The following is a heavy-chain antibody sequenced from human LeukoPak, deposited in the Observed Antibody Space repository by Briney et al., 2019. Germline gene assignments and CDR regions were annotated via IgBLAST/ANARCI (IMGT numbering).Heavy chain of an antibody. CDR3: ARTDTAMDNYYFDY. J-gene: IGHJ4*02. CDR2: IIPIFGTA. D-gene: IGHD5-18*01. CDR1: GGTYSSYA. V-gene: IGHV1-69*13. Sequence: SVKVSCKASGGTYSSYAISWVRQAPGQGLEWMGGIIPIFGTANYAQKFQGRVTITADESTSTAYMELSSLRSEDTAVYYCARTDTAMDNYYFDYWGQGTLVTVSS.